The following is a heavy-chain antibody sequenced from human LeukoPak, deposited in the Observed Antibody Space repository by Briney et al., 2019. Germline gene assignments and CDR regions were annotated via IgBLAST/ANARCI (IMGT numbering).Heavy chain of an antibody. D-gene: IGHD5-18*01. Sequence: SETLSLTCTVSGGSFSNYYWSWIRQPPGKGLEWIGYIYYSGSTNYNPSLKSRVTISVDTSKNQFSLNLSSVSAADTAVYYCARHPTALVSYGFDPWGQGTLVTVSS. CDR3: ARHPTALVSYGFDP. CDR1: GGSFSNYY. J-gene: IGHJ5*02. V-gene: IGHV4-59*08. CDR2: IYYSGST.